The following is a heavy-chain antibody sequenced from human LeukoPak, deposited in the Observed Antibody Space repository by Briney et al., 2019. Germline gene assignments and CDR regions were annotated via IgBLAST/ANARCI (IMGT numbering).Heavy chain of an antibody. Sequence: APVKVSCKASGYTLDRFGISWVRQAPGQGLEWLGWINPYNGKTIFGEKFQGRVTMTTDTSTSTVYMELTSLRSDDTAVYFCARDTPQHLKRFDYWGQGTLVTVSS. CDR3: ARDTPQHLKRFDY. J-gene: IGHJ4*02. V-gene: IGHV1-18*01. CDR2: INPYNGKT. CDR1: GYTLDRFG.